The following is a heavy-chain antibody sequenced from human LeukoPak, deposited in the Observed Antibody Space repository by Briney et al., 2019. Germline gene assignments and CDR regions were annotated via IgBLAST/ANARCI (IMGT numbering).Heavy chain of an antibody. CDR3: AKEKGFGYSPLDY. CDR1: GFTFSNYA. V-gene: IGHV3-23*01. J-gene: IGHJ4*02. Sequence: GGSLRPSCAASGFTFSNYAMTWVRQAPGKGLEWISTISGRGDGTYYTDSVKGRFTISRDNSKNTVYLQMNNLRAEDTALYYCAKEKGFGYSPLDYWGQGTLVTVSA. D-gene: IGHD3-22*01. CDR2: ISGRGDGT.